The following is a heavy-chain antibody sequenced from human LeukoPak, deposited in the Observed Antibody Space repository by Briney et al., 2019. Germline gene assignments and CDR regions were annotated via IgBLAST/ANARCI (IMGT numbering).Heavy chain of an antibody. D-gene: IGHD4-17*01. V-gene: IGHV3-48*03. CDR2: ISSSGSTI. CDR3: ARGRLDYGDPRYFDY. CDR1: GFTFSSYE. Sequence: PGGSLRLSCAASGFTFSSYEMNWVRQAPGKGLEWVSYISSSGSTIYYADSVKGRFTISRDNAKNSLYLQMNSLRAEDTAVYYCARGRLDYGDPRYFDYWGQGTLVTVSS. J-gene: IGHJ4*01.